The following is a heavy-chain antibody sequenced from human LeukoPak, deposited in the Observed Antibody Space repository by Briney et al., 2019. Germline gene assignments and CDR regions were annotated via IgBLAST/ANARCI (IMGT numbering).Heavy chain of an antibody. V-gene: IGHV3-53*01. J-gene: IGHJ4*02. CDR1: GSTVSSIY. D-gene: IGHD6-13*01. Sequence: PGGSLRLSCAASGSTVSSIYMNWVRQAPGKGLEWVSVIYSGGTTYYADSVKGRFTISRDNSKNTLYLQMNSLRAEDTAVYYCARASSIGAAGLFDYWGQGTLVTVSS. CDR2: IYSGGTT. CDR3: ARASSIGAAGLFDY.